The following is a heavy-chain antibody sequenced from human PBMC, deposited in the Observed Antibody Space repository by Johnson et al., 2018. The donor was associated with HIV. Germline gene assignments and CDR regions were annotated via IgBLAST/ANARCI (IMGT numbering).Heavy chain of an antibody. Sequence: QVQLVESGGGLVKPGGSLRLSCAASGFSFSDYYMSWIRQAPGKGLEWVSGINWNGGRTGYTDSVNGRFTISRDNARNSLYLQMNSLRAEDTAVYYCARSGSYGPDAFDIWGQGTMVTVSS. CDR2: INWNGGRT. CDR3: ARSGSYGPDAFDI. CDR1: GFSFSDYY. V-gene: IGHV3-11*04. J-gene: IGHJ3*02. D-gene: IGHD1-26*01.